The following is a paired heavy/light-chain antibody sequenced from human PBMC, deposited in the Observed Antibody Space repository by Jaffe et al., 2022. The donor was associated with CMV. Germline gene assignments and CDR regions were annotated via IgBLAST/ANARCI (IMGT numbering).Light chain of an antibody. CDR1: SAHSTYG. J-gene: IGLJ2*01. V-gene: IGLV4-69*01. CDR2: INNDGSH. Sequence: QPVLTQSPSASASLGASVKLTCTLDSAHSTYGIAWHQQQPERGPRFLMKINNDGSHIKGDGIPDRFSGSKSGAERFLTISNLQSDDEADYYCQTWGTGIGVFGGGTKLTVL. CDR3: QTWGTGIGV.
Heavy chain of an antibody. CDR1: GGSISSSNYY. V-gene: IGHV4-39*01. CDR2: IYYSGTT. Sequence: QLQLQGSGPGLVKPSETLSLTCNVSGGSISSSNYYWGWIRQPPGKGLEWIGSIYYSGTTYYNPSLKSRVIISVDTSKNEFSLRLNSVTAADTAVYYCASLTRFYYYGMDVWGQGTTVTVSS. CDR3: ASLTRFYYYGMDV. J-gene: IGHJ6*02.